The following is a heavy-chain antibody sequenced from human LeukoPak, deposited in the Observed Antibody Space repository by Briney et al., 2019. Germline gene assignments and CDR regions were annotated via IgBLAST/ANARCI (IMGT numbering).Heavy chain of an antibody. Sequence: SETLSLTCTVSGGSISSYYWSWIRQPPGKGLEWIGYIYYSGSTNYNPSLKSRVTILVDTSKNQFSLKLSSVTAADTAVYYCARGDDFWSGYFPYYYYYMDVWGKGTTVTVSS. D-gene: IGHD3-3*01. CDR3: ARGDDFWSGYFPYYYYYMDV. CDR2: IYYSGST. V-gene: IGHV4-59*01. J-gene: IGHJ6*03. CDR1: GGSISSYY.